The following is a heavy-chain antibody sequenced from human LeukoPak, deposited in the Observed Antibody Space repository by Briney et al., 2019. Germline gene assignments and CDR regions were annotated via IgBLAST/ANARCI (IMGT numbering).Heavy chain of an antibody. CDR3: ARHSGTLGYFDY. V-gene: IGHV4-59*02. Sequence: SETLSLTCTVSGGSVSSYYWSWIRQPPGKGLEWIGYFYYRGSTNYNPSLKSRVTISLDTSKNQFSLRLRSVTAADTAVYYCARHSGTLGYFDYWGQGTRVTVSS. D-gene: IGHD1-14*01. CDR2: FYYRGST. J-gene: IGHJ4*02. CDR1: GGSVSSYY.